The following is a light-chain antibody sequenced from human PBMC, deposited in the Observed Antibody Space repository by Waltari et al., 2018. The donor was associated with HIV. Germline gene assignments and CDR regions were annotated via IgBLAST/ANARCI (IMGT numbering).Light chain of an antibody. J-gene: IGLJ1*01. CDR2: EVN. CDR1: SSDVGSYNL. Sequence: QSALTQPASVSGSPGQSLTISCTGTSSDVGSYNLVSWYQQHPGKAPKLMIYEVNKWPSGVSNRFSGSKSGNTASLTISGLQAEDEADYYCCSYAGSRSPHDFGSGTKVTVL. CDR3: CSYAGSRSPHD. V-gene: IGLV2-23*02.